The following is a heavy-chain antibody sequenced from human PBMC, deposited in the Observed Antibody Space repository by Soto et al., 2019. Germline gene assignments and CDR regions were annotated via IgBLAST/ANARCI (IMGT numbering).Heavy chain of an antibody. J-gene: IGHJ4*02. CDR2: ISGSGGST. V-gene: IGHV3-23*01. D-gene: IGHD3-10*01. Sequence: SGGSLRLSCAASGFTFSSYAMSWVRQAPGKGLEWVSAISGSGGSTYYADSVKGRFTISRDNSKNTLYLQMNSLRAEDTAVYYCAKDVPPRLSGSYDYWGQGTLVTVSS. CDR1: GFTFSSYA. CDR3: AKDVPPRLSGSYDY.